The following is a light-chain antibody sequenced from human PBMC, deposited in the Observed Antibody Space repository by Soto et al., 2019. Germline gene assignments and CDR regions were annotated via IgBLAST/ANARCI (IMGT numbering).Light chain of an antibody. J-gene: IGKJ1*01. CDR2: GAS. CDR3: QQYGSSPWT. Sequence: ETGLTQSPGTLSLSPVEISTFSCSARQRVSSSYLAWYQQKPGQAPRLLIYGASSRATGIPARFSGSGSGTDFTLTISRLEPEDFAVYYCQQYGSSPWTFGQGTKVDIK. CDR1: QRVSSSY. V-gene: IGKV3-20*01.